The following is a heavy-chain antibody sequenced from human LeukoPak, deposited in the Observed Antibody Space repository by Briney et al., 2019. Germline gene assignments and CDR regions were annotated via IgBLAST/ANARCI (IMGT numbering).Heavy chain of an antibody. CDR1: GGTFSSYA. CDR3: ARGGYYYEMGI. V-gene: IGHV1-2*02. D-gene: IGHD3-22*01. CDR2: INPNSGGT. Sequence: ASVKVSCKASGGTFSSYAISWVRQAPGQGLEWMGWINPNSGGTNYAQKFQGRVTMTRDTSISTAYMELSRLRSDDTAVYYCARGGYYYEMGIWGQGTMVTVSS. J-gene: IGHJ3*02.